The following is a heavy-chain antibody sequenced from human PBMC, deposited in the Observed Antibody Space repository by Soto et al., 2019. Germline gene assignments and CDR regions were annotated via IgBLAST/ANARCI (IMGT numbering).Heavy chain of an antibody. D-gene: IGHD3-10*01. V-gene: IGHV3-30*03. CDR2: ISYDGSNK. CDR3: VGGRYYFDY. J-gene: IGHJ4*02. Sequence: QVQLVESGGGVVQPGRSLRLSCAASGFPFTTYGMHWVREGPGKGLEWVAVISYDGSNKYYADSVKGRFTISRDNSKNALYLQMNGLRREDTALYYCVGGRYYFDYRGQGTRVTVSS. CDR1: GFPFTTYG.